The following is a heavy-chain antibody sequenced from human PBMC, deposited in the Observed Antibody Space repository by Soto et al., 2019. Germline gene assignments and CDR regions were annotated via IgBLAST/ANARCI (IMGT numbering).Heavy chain of an antibody. Sequence: GGSLRLSCAASGSIFSDYYMSWIRQAPGKGLEWVSYISSVTGTIYYADSVKGRFTISRDNAKDSLYLQLNSLRAEDTAVYYCARVGQDYYYGMDVWGQGTTVTVSS. V-gene: IGHV3-11*01. CDR1: GSIFSDYY. CDR3: ARVGQDYYYGMDV. J-gene: IGHJ6*02. CDR2: ISSVTGTI.